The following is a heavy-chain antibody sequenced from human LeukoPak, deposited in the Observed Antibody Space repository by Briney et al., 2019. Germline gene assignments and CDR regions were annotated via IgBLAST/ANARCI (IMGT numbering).Heavy chain of an antibody. CDR3: ASDSFYDSGGYFYY. J-gene: IGHJ4*02. CDR2: ISTSGNT. CDR1: GGSINVFY. D-gene: IGHD3-22*01. V-gene: IGHV4-4*07. Sequence: SETLSLTCTVSGGSINVFYWSWIRQPAGKGLQWIGRISTSGNTDYNPSLKSRVTMSVDTSKNQFSLKLTSVTAADTAVYYCASDSFYDSGGYFYYWGQGTPVTVSS.